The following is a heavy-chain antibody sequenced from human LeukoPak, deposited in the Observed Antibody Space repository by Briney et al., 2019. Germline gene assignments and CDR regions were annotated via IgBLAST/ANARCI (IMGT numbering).Heavy chain of an antibody. Sequence: SEALSLTCTVSGGSISGYYWRWIRQPPGKGLEWIGYIYYSGSTNYNPTLKSRLRISIDTSANQFSLKLSSVYAADTAVYYGAREYSSSSGRRAFDIWGQGTMVTVSS. V-gene: IGHV4-59*08. CDR3: AREYSSSSGRRAFDI. J-gene: IGHJ3*02. CDR2: IYYSGST. CDR1: GGSISGYY. D-gene: IGHD6-6*01.